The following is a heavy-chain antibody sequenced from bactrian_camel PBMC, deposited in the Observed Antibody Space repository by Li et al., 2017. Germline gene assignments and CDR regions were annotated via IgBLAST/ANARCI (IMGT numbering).Heavy chain of an antibody. CDR3: AAARAYSGSWFTS. CDR2: ITSGGDVT. D-gene: IGHD2*01. V-gene: IGHV3S31*01. CDR1: GFPFSTYA. Sequence: VQLVESGGGLVQPGGFLRLSCAASGFPFSTYAMSWVRQGPGKGLEWVSTITSGGDVTYYADSMKGRFTISSDNAKNTLYLQMNSLKTEDTAVYYCAAARAYSGSWFTSWGQGTQVTVS. J-gene: IGHJ4*01.